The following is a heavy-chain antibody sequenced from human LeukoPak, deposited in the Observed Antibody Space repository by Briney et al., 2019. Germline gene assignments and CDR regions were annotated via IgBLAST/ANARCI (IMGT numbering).Heavy chain of an antibody. CDR3: ARDSDYDFWSGYFTYFDY. D-gene: IGHD3-3*01. J-gene: IGHJ4*02. CDR1: GYTFTSYA. V-gene: IGHV7-4-1*02. Sequence: GASVKVSCKASGYTFTSYAMNWVRQAPGQGLEWMGWINTNTGNPTYAQGLTGRFVFSLDTSVSTAYLQISSLKAEDTAVYYCARDSDYDFWSGYFTYFDYWGQGTLVTVSS. CDR2: INTNTGNP.